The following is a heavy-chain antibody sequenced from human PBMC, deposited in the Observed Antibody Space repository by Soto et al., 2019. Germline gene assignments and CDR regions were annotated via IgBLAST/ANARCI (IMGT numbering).Heavy chain of an antibody. D-gene: IGHD6-13*01. CDR2: TYYRSKWYN. CDR1: GDSVSSNSAA. J-gene: IGHJ4*02. Sequence: SQTLSLTCAISGDSVSSNSAAWNWIRQSPSRGLEWLGRTYYRSKWYNDYAVSVKSRITLNPDTSKNQFSLPLNSVTPEDTAVYYCARGPLQQLVPYYLDYWREGTLVTVSS. CDR3: ARGPLQQLVPYYLDY. V-gene: IGHV6-1*01.